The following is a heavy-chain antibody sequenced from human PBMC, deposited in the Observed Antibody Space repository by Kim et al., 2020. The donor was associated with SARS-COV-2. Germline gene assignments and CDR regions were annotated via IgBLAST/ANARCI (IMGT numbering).Heavy chain of an antibody. D-gene: IGHD2-15*01. V-gene: IGHV1-69*01. J-gene: IGHJ6*02. Sequence: QQFQGKVTITADESTSTAYMELSSLRSEDTAVYYCAGVPVGNTYYYGMDVWGQGTTVTVSS. CDR3: AGVPVGNTYYYGMDV.